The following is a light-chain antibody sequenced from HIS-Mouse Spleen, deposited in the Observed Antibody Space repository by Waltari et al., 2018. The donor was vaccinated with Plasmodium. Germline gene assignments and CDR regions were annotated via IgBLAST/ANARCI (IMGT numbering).Light chain of an antibody. CDR3: QQYYSYPLT. Sequence: DNQMTQSPSSLSASVGDRVTITCQASQDISNYLNWYQQKPGKAPKLLIYDASNLETGVPSRFSGSGSGTDFTFTISSLQPEDIATYYCQQYYSYPLTFGGGTKVEIK. V-gene: IGKV1-33*01. J-gene: IGKJ4*01. CDR1: QDISNY. CDR2: DAS.